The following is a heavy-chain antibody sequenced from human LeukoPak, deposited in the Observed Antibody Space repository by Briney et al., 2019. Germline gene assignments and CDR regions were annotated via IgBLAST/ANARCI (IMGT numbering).Heavy chain of an antibody. CDR1: GFPFSRND. D-gene: IGHD3-10*01. CDR2: ISGSGDRT. CDR3: AKYREFGDSYDS. V-gene: IGHV3-23*01. Sequence: GGSLRLSCAASGFPFSRNDMSWVRQAPGKGLEWVSSISGSGDRTYYADSVKGRFTISRDTSKNTLYLEMNSLRAEDAAVYYRAKYREFGDSYDSWGQGTLVTVSS. J-gene: IGHJ4*02.